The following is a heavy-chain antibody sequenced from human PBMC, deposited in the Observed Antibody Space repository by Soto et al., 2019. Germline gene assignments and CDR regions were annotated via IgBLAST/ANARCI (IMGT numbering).Heavy chain of an antibody. D-gene: IGHD2-2*02. CDR3: ARDCSSTSCYTFGMDV. V-gene: IGHV1-2*02. CDR2: INPNSGGT. CDR1: GYTFTGYY. Sequence: VASVKVSCKASGYTFTGYYMHWVRQAPGQGLEWMGWINPNSGGTNYAQKFQGRVTMTRDTSISTAYMELSRLRSDDTAVYYCARDCSSTSCYTFGMDVWGQGTTVTVSS. J-gene: IGHJ6*02.